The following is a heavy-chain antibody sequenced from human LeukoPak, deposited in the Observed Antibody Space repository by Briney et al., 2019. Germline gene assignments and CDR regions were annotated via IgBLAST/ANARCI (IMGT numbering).Heavy chain of an antibody. CDR3: ARDEGAEGITIFGVVIIGAFDI. CDR2: IYYSGST. Sequence: SETLSLTCTVSGGSISSYYWSWIRQPPGKGLEWIGYIYYSGSTNYNPSLKSRVTISVDTSKNQFSLKLSSVTAADTAVYYCARDEGAEGITIFGVVIIGAFDIWGQGTMVTVSS. D-gene: IGHD3-3*01. CDR1: GGSISSYY. J-gene: IGHJ3*02. V-gene: IGHV4-59*01.